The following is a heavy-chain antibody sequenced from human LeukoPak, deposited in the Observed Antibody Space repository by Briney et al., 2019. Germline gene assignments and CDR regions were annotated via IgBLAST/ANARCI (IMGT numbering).Heavy chain of an antibody. J-gene: IGHJ6*02. V-gene: IGHV5-51*01. Sequence: GESLKISCKGSGYSFTSYWIGWVRQMPGKGLEWMGIIYPGDSDTRYSPAFQGQVSISADQSISTAYLQWGSLKASDTAMYYCARYCSGGSCVYGLDVWGQGTTVTVSS. CDR3: ARYCSGGSCVYGLDV. CDR1: GYSFTSYW. D-gene: IGHD2-15*01. CDR2: IYPGDSDT.